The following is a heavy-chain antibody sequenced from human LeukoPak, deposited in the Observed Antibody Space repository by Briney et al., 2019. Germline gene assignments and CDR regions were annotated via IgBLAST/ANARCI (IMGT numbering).Heavy chain of an antibody. D-gene: IGHD6-6*01. CDR2: INPSGGST. J-gene: IGHJ4*02. Sequence: GASVKVSCKASGYTFTSYYMHWVRQAPGQGPEWMGIINPSGGSTSYAQKFQGRVTMTRDMSTSTVYMELSSLRSEDTAVYYCARDVKIAARLTYFDYWGQGTLVTVSS. V-gene: IGHV1-46*01. CDR1: GYTFTSYY. CDR3: ARDVKIAARLTYFDY.